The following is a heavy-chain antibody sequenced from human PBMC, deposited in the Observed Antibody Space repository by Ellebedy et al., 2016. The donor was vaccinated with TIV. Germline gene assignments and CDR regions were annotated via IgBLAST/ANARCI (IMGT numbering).Heavy chain of an antibody. CDR2: INPNSGGT. J-gene: IGHJ4*02. Sequence: ASVKVSCXASGYTFTGYYMHWVRQAPGQGLEWMGWINPNSGGTNYAQKFQGRVTMTRDTSISTAYMELSRLRSDDTAVYYCARDLQLTQQLVPFDYWGQGTLVTVSS. CDR3: ARDLQLTQQLVPFDY. CDR1: GYTFTGYY. V-gene: IGHV1-2*02. D-gene: IGHD6-13*01.